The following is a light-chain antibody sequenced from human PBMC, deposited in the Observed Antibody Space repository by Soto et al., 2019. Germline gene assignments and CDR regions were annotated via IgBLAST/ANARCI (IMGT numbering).Light chain of an antibody. Sequence: QSALAQPASVSGSPGQSITIPCTGTSNDVGSYDLVSWYQQHPGKAPKLIVYEGNKRPSGVSDRFSDSKSGNTASLTISGLQAEDEADYYCCSYAGGASYVFGTGTKVTV. CDR3: CSYAGGASYV. CDR2: EGN. V-gene: IGLV2-23*01. J-gene: IGLJ1*01. CDR1: SNDVGSYDL.